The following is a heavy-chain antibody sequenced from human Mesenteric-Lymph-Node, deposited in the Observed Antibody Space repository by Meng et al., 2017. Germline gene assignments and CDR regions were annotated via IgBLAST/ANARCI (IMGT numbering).Heavy chain of an antibody. CDR2: IYYSGST. D-gene: IGHD6-19*01. CDR1: GGSVSSGGYY. Sequence: QVPLKEPGPGLVKRSQTLSLPCTVSGGSVSSGGYYWTWIRQHPGKGLEWFGHIYYSGSTFYNPSLKRRVIISIDTSKNQFSLNLRSVTAADTAVYYCARVSSGWDYFDYWGQGTLVTVSS. J-gene: IGHJ4*02. V-gene: IGHV4-31*03. CDR3: ARVSSGWDYFDY.